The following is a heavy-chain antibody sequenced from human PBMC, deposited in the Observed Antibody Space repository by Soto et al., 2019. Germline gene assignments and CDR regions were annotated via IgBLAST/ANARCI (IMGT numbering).Heavy chain of an antibody. CDR2: IIPIFGTA. D-gene: IGHD2-2*01. CDR3: ARLGYCISTSCPNDPYYYYGMDV. V-gene: IGHV1-69*12. Sequence: QVQLVQSGAEVKKPGCSVKVSCKASGGTFSSYAISWVRQAPGQGLEWMGGIIPIFGTANYAQKFQGRVTITADESTSTAYMELRSLRSEDTAVYYCARLGYCISTSCPNDPYYYYGMDVWGQGTTVTVSS. CDR1: GGTFSSYA. J-gene: IGHJ6*01.